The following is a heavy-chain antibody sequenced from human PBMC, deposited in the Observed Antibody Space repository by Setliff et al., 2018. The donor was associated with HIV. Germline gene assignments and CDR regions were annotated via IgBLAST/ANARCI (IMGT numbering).Heavy chain of an antibody. D-gene: IGHD4-4*01. CDR1: GGSISGYY. J-gene: IGHJ4*02. CDR3: ARHHYTDPFDY. Sequence: PSQTLSLTCTVSGGSISGYYWSWIRQSPGKGLDWIGYIYSSGSTDYNPSLKSRITISVDTSKNQFSLQLSSVTASDTAVYYCARHHYTDPFDYWGQGILVTVSS. CDR2: IYSSGST. V-gene: IGHV4-59*08.